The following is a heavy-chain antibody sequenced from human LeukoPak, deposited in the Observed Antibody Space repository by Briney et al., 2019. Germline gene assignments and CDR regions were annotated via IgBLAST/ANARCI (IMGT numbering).Heavy chain of an antibody. J-gene: IGHJ4*02. V-gene: IGHV3-48*04. CDR3: ARGIYGDYGY. Sequence: GGSLRLSCAASGFTFSSYSMNWVRQAPGKGLEWVSYISSSSSTIYYADSVKGRFTISRDNAKNSLYLQMNSLRSEDTAVYYCARGIYGDYGYWGQGTLVTVSS. CDR1: GFTFSSYS. D-gene: IGHD4-17*01. CDR2: ISSSSSTI.